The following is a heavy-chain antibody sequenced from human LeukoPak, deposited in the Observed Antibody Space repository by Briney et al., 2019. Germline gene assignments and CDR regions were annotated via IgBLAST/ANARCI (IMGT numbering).Heavy chain of an antibody. D-gene: IGHD2-2*01. CDR1: GDSLSGHY. CDR2: ITGGGRT. CDR3: VRRTRVAMPNVIDLISDF. J-gene: IGHJ4*02. Sequence: SETLALTCDVYGDSLSGHYWSWIRQPPGKGLEWIGEITGGGRTSYSPSLKSRATISIVPSQRQFSLELHSVTAADTAIYYCVRRTRVAMPNVIDLISDFWGQGALVTVSS. V-gene: IGHV4-34*01.